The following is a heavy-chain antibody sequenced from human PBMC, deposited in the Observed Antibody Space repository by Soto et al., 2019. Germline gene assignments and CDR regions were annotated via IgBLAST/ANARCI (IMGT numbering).Heavy chain of an antibody. CDR1: GFTFSSYA. Sequence: GGSLRLSCAASGFTFSSYAMSWVRQAPGKGLEWVSAISGSGGSTYYADSVKGRFTISRDNSKNTPYLQMNSLRAEDTAVYYCALRAHDYGDYAGYWGQGTLVTVSS. CDR2: ISGSGGST. CDR3: ALRAHDYGDYAGY. J-gene: IGHJ4*02. D-gene: IGHD4-17*01. V-gene: IGHV3-23*01.